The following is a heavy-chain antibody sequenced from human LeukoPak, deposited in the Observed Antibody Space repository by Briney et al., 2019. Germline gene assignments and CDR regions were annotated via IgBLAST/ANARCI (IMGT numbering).Heavy chain of an antibody. V-gene: IGHV1-18*01. CDR2: ISAYNGAT. Sequence: ASVKVSCKASGYTFTSYGISCVREAPGQGLEWMGWISAYNGATNYTQKFQGRDTMTTDTFPSTAYMELRSLRSDDAAVYYCARYRCSGPSYFDHWGRGTVVTVSS. CDR3: ARYRCSGPSYFDH. J-gene: IGHJ4*02. D-gene: IGHD6-25*01. CDR1: GYTFTSYG.